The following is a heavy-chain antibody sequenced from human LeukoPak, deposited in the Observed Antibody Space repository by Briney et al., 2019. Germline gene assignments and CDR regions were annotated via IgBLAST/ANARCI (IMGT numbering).Heavy chain of an antibody. J-gene: IGHJ6*03. CDR1: GGTFSSYA. D-gene: IGHD3-10*01. V-gene: IGHV1-46*01. CDR3: AKDPYGSGSYRPLGYMDV. CDR2: INPSGGST. Sequence: GGSVKVSCKASGGTFSSYAISWVRQAPGQGLEWMGIINPSGGSTSYAQKFQGRVTMTRDMSTSTVYMELSSLRSEDTAVYYCAKDPYGSGSYRPLGYMDVWGKGTTVTISS.